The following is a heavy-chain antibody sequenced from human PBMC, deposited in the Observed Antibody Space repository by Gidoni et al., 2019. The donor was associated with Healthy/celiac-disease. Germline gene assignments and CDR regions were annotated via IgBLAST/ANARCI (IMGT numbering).Heavy chain of an antibody. Sequence: EVQLVESGGGLVQPGGSLRLSCAAAGFTFSSYEMNWVRQAPGKGLGWVSYISSSGSPIYYADSVKGRFTISRDNAKNSLYLQMNSLRAEDTAVYYCAGGRVVVSLDYWGQGTLVTVSS. CDR1: GFTFSSYE. J-gene: IGHJ4*02. V-gene: IGHV3-48*03. CDR3: AGGRVVVSLDY. CDR2: ISSSGSPI. D-gene: IGHD3-22*01.